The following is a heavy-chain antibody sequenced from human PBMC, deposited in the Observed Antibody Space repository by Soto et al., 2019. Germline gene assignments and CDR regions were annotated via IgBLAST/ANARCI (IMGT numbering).Heavy chain of an antibody. J-gene: IGHJ5*02. D-gene: IGHD3-22*01. CDR1: GGTFSSYA. Sequence: ASVKVSCKASGGTFSSYAISWVRQAPGQGLEWMGRIIPILGIANYAQKFQGRVTITADKSTSTAYMELSSLRSEDTAVYYCARGPYDSSGYYYWFDPWGQGTLVTVSS. CDR2: IIPILGIA. CDR3: ARGPYDSSGYYYWFDP. V-gene: IGHV1-69*04.